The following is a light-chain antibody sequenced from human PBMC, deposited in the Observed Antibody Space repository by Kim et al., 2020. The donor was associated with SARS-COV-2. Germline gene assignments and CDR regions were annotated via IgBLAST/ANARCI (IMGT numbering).Light chain of an antibody. CDR2: AAS. Sequence: AIQMTQSPSSLSASVGDRVTITCRASQDIRNDLGWYLQKPGKAPKLLIYAASTLQSGVTSRFSGSGSGTDFTLTISSLQPGDFATYYCLQNQQHLTCGEGTKGDIK. V-gene: IGKV1-6*01. CDR3: LQNQQHLT. CDR1: QDIRND. J-gene: IGKJ4*01.